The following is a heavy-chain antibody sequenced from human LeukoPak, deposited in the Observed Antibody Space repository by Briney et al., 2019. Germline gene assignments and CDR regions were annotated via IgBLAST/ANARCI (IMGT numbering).Heavy chain of an antibody. V-gene: IGHV3-23*01. CDR1: GFTFSTYA. D-gene: IGHD2-2*01. Sequence: GSLRLSCAASGFTFSTYAMGWVRQAPGKGLEWVSGISAGGTTYYADSVRGRFTVSRDNSKNTLYLQMNSLRAEDTAIYYCAKGPVSLYCSSTSCSYFDYWGQGTLVTVSS. CDR3: AKGPVSLYCSSTSCSYFDY. CDR2: ISAGGTT. J-gene: IGHJ4*02.